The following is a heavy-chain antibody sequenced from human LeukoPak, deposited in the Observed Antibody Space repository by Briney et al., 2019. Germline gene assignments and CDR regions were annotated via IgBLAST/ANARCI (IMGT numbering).Heavy chain of an antibody. Sequence: GRSLRLSCAASGFTFSSYGMHWVRQAPGKGLEWVAVIWYDGSNKYYADSVKGRFTISRDNSKNTLYPQMNSLRAEDTAVYYCARNWNDGALDYWGQGTLVTVSS. CDR3: ARNWNDGALDY. CDR1: GFTFSSYG. J-gene: IGHJ4*02. D-gene: IGHD1-1*01. CDR2: IWYDGSNK. V-gene: IGHV3-33*01.